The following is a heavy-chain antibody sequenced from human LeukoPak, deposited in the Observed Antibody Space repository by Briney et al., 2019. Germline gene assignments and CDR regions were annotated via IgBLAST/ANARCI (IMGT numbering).Heavy chain of an antibody. Sequence: GGSLRLSCAASGFTFRDYYMSWIRQAPGKGLEWVSYISSSGSTIYYVDSVKGRFTISRDNAKNSLYLQMNSLRAEDTAVYYCARPHTYYDILTGYSPGAFDIWGQGTMVSVSS. CDR1: GFTFRDYY. CDR3: ARPHTYYDILTGYSPGAFDI. CDR2: ISSSGSTI. J-gene: IGHJ3*02. V-gene: IGHV3-11*01. D-gene: IGHD3-9*01.